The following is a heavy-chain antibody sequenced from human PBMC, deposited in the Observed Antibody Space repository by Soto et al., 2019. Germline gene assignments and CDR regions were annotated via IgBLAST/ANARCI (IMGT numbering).Heavy chain of an antibody. Sequence: SETLSLTCTVPGGSISSSSYYWGWVRQSPGKGLEWIGSIYYAGDTQYNPSLKSRVTLSEDRSNNQFSPKVTSVTAADTAVYCCARQDATMGYYAFWSGFPVAHWGQGTLVTVSS. CDR1: GGSISSSSYY. CDR3: ARQDATMGYYAFWSGFPVAH. D-gene: IGHD3-3*01. CDR2: IYYAGDT. V-gene: IGHV4-39*01. J-gene: IGHJ4*02.